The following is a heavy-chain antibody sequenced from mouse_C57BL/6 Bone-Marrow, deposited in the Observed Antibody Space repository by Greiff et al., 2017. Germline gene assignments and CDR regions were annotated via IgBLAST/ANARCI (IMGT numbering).Heavy chain of an antibody. CDR3: SRVCWFAY. CDR1: GYTFTSYW. CDR2: IHPNSGST. Sequence: VQLQQPGAELVKPGASVKLSCKASGYTFTSYWMPWVKQRPGQGLEWIGMIHPNSGSTNYNEKFKGKATLTVDKSASTAYMHLSSLTSEYSAVYYCSRVCWFAYWGQGTLVTVSA. J-gene: IGHJ3*01. V-gene: IGHV1-64*01.